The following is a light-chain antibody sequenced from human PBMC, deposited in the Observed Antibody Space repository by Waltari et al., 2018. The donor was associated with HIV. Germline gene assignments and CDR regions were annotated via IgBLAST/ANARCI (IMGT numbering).Light chain of an antibody. CDR3: QSYDSGLSVV. V-gene: IGLV1-40*01. J-gene: IGLJ3*02. CDR1: SSNIGAGFD. CDR2: GDT. Sequence: QSVLTQPPSVSGAPGQRVTISCTGNSSNIGAGFDVHWYQQLPETAPKLLIYGDTNRPSGVPDRFSGSKSGTSASLAITGLQAEDEADYYGQSYDSGLSVVFGGGTKLTVL.